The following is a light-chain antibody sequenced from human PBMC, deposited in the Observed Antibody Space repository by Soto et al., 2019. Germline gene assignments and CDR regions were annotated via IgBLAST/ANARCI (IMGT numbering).Light chain of an antibody. CDR3: CSYTTSGTLGV. CDR1: STDVHGYKF. CDR2: EVN. V-gene: IGLV2-14*01. Sequence: QSALTQPASVSGSLGQSITISCAGTSTDVHGYKFVSWYQQHPHKAPKLIIFEVNNRPSGISSRFSGSKSGDTASLTISGLQAEDEADYYCCSYTTSGTLGVFGTGT. J-gene: IGLJ1*01.